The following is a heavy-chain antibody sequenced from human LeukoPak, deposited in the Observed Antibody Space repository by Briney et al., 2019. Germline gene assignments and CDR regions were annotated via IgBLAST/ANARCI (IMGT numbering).Heavy chain of an antibody. J-gene: IGHJ4*02. D-gene: IGHD5-18*01. Sequence: SETLSLTCTVSGGSISSSSYYWGWIREPPGKGLEWIGSIYYSGSTYYNPSLKSRVTISVDTSKNQSSLKLSSVTAADTAVYYCARDRGYSFDYWGQGTLVTVSS. CDR1: GGSISSSSYY. CDR2: IYYSGST. CDR3: ARDRGYSFDY. V-gene: IGHV4-39*07.